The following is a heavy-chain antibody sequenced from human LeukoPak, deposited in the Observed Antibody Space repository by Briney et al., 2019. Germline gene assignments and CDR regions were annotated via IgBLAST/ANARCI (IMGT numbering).Heavy chain of an antibody. Sequence: GGSLRLPCAASGFTFSSYGMHRVRQAPGKGLEWVAVIWYDGSNKYYADSVKGRFTISRDNSKNTLYLQMNSLKAEDTAVYYCAKDPYYYDSSGSTGGYYYYYMDVWGKGTTVTVSS. J-gene: IGHJ6*03. CDR2: IWYDGSNK. CDR1: GFTFSSYG. CDR3: AKDPYYYDSSGSTGGYYYYYMDV. V-gene: IGHV3-33*06. D-gene: IGHD3-22*01.